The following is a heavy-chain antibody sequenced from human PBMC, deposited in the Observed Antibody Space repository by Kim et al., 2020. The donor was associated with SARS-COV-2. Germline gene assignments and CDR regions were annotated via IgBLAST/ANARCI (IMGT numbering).Heavy chain of an antibody. J-gene: IGHJ4*02. V-gene: IGHV4-39*01. CDR1: GASISSSSYY. CDR2: VYYIGTS. Sequence: SETLSLTCTVSGASISSSSYYWDWIRQSPGKGLEWIASVYYIGTSYYNPSLESRATISVDTSKNQFSLKLRSVTAADTSVYYCARRASSWSFDSWGQGALVTGSS. CDR3: ARRASSWSFDS.